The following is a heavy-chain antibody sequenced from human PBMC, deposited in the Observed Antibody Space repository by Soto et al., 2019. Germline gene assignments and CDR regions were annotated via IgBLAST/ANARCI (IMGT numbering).Heavy chain of an antibody. D-gene: IGHD6-19*01. J-gene: IGHJ4*02. CDR2: ISGNGGTT. V-gene: IGHV3-23*01. CDR3: AKEPLAKGSGWYADY. Sequence: EMQLLESGGGLVQPGGSLRLSCAASGFSFSSYAMSWVRQAPGKGLEWVSAISGNGGTTYYAGSVRGRFTISRDNSKNTLYLQMNSLRDDDTALYYCAKEPLAKGSGWYADYWGQGTLVTISS. CDR1: GFSFSSYA.